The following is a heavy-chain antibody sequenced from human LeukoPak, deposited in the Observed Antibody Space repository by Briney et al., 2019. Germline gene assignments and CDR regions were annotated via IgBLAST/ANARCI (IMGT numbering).Heavy chain of an antibody. D-gene: IGHD6-13*01. CDR2: IYTSGST. J-gene: IGHJ6*03. Sequence: KPSETLSLTSIVSGGSISSYYWSWIRQPAGKGLEWIGRIYTSGSTNYNPSLKSRVTMSVDTSKNQFSLKLSSVTAADTAVYYCARDLSSWSLFSQYYYYYMDVCGKGTTVTVYS. CDR1: GGSISSYY. CDR3: ARDLSSWSLFSQYYYYYMDV. V-gene: IGHV4-4*07.